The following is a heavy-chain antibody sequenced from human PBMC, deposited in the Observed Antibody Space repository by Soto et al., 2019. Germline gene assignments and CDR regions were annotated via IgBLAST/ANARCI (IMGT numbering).Heavy chain of an antibody. V-gene: IGHV3-30-3*01. CDR1: GFTFNDFA. J-gene: IGHJ5*02. CDR3: TRERTGFYISS. CDR2: ISYNGRNK. Sequence: GGSLRLSCAASGFTFNDFAMHWVRQAPGKGLEWVAFISYNGRNKFYADSVLGRFTISRDDSKNTLHLEVNTLRTEDTAVYYCTRERTGFYISSWGQGTLVTVSS. D-gene: IGHD3-9*01.